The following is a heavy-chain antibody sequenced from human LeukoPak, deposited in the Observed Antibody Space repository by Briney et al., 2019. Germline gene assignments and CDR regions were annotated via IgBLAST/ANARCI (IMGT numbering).Heavy chain of an antibody. CDR1: GFTFSYYG. CDR3: VKRWTGTTIGQQDY. D-gene: IGHD1-1*01. J-gene: IGHJ4*02. Sequence: GGSLRLSCAAFGFTFSYYGMHWVRQAPGKGLEWVAVISYDGSNKYYADSVKGRFTISRDNSKNTLYLQMNSLRAEDMAVYYCVKRWTGTTIGQQDYWGQGTLVTVSS. CDR2: ISYDGSNK. V-gene: IGHV3-30*18.